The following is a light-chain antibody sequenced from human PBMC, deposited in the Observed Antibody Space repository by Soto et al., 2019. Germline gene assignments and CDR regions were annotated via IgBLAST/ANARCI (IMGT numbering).Light chain of an antibody. CDR3: QQYNSWPLT. V-gene: IGKV3D-15*01. CDR1: QRFSGY. J-gene: IGKJ4*01. CDR2: GAS. Sequence: EIVLTQSPGTLSVSPGERATLSCRASQRFSGYSAWYQQKPGQAPRLLIYGASTRATGIPARFSGSGSGTDFTLTISSLQPEDFAIYYCQQYNSWPLTFGEGTRVEIK.